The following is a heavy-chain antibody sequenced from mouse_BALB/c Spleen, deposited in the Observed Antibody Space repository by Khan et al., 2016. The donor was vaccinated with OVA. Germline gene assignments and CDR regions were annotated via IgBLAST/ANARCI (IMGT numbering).Heavy chain of an antibody. CDR1: GYTFTDYV. Sequence: QVQLKESGPELVKPGASVKMSCKASGYTFTDYVINWVKQSSGQGLEWIGEIYPGRGRTNYTEKLKDTATLTAAKSSNTADMQLSSLTSEDSAVYFCARPSYYYGSNSYWFFAVWGAGTTVTVAS. J-gene: IGHJ1*01. D-gene: IGHD1-1*01. V-gene: IGHV1-77*01. CDR2: IYPGRGRT. CDR3: ARPSYYYGSNSYWFFAV.